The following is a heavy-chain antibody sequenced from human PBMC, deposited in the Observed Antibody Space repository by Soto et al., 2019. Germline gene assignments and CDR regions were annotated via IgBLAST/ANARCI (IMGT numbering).Heavy chain of an antibody. Sequence: RSVRRTCTYSTGRLNINGIQWVRQAPGKGLEWVAFISNDGRAQYYADSVKGRFTISRDYSKNTVDLQMNSLRNEETAVYYCARDIWSGDYNWFDSWRPGTLVPVSS. CDR3: ARDIWSGDYNWFDS. D-gene: IGHD3-3*01. CDR2: ISNDGRAQ. V-gene: IGHV3-30*03. J-gene: IGHJ5*01. CDR1: TGRLNING.